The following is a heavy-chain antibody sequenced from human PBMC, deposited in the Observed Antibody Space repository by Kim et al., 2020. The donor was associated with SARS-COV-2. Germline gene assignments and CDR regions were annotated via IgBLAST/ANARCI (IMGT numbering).Heavy chain of an antibody. CDR1: GGSFSGYY. CDR2: INHSGST. CDR3: ARAPVQLERRGAQSFDY. D-gene: IGHD1-1*01. V-gene: IGHV4-34*01. Sequence: SETLSLTCAVYGGSFSGYYWSWIRQPPGKGLEWIGEINHSGSTNYNPSLKSRVTISVDTSKNQFSLKLSSVTAADTAVYYCARAPVQLERRGAQSFDYWGQGTLVTVSS. J-gene: IGHJ4*02.